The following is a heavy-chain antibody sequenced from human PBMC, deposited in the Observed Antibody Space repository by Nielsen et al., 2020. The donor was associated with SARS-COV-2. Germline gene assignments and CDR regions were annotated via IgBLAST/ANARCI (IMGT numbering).Heavy chain of an antibody. V-gene: IGHV3-9*01. J-gene: IGHJ6*02. Sequence: SLKISCPTSGFSFDDYGMHWVRQAPGKGLEWVSGISWHSGSRGHADSVRGRFTISRDNAKKSLYLQMNNLRTEDTAVYYCAKSSNSDYYYYYGMDVWGQGTTVTVSS. D-gene: IGHD2-2*01. CDR2: ISWHSGSR. CDR3: AKSSNSDYYYYYGMDV. CDR1: GFSFDDYG.